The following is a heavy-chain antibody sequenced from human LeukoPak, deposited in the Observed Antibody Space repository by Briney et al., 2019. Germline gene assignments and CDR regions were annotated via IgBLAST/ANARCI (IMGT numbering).Heavy chain of an antibody. D-gene: IGHD6-13*01. CDR1: GYTFTGYY. CDR3: ARDRVGSWQKYYFDY. V-gene: IGHV1-2*02. Sequence: ASVKLSCKASGYTFTGYYMHWVRQQPGQGLEWMGWINPDSGGTNYAQKFQGRVTMTRDTSISTASMELSTLRADDTAVYYCARDRVGSWQKYYFDYWGQGTLVTVSS. J-gene: IGHJ4*02. CDR2: INPDSGGT.